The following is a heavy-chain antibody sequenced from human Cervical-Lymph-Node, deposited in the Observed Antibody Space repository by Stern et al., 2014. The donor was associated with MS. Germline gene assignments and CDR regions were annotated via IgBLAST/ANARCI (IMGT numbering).Heavy chain of an antibody. CDR2: IVPIFGRA. J-gene: IGHJ5*02. V-gene: IGHV1-69*01. CDR3: AREHHGGNFAS. D-gene: IGHD4-23*01. CDR1: GATFSTNA. Sequence: VQLVQSGAEVRKPGSSVKVSCKASGATFSTNAISWLRQAPGQGPEWMGAIVPIFGRANYVQKLRERLTITADESASTAYMELRSLRSEDTAVYYCAREHHGGNFASWGQGTLVTVSS.